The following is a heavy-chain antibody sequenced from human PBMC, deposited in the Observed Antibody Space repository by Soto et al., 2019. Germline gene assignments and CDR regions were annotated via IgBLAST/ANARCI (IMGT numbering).Heavy chain of an antibody. J-gene: IGHJ5*02. CDR3: ARGDMITFGGVIVIPSPSWFDP. D-gene: IGHD3-16*02. V-gene: IGHV4-4*02. CDR2: MYHSGST. CDR1: GGSISSSNW. Sequence: SETLSLTCAVSGGSISSSNWWSWVRQPPGKGLEWIGEMYHSGSTNHNPSLKSRVTISVDKSKNQFSLKLSSVTAADTAVYYCARGDMITFGGVIVIPSPSWFDPWGQGTLVTVSS.